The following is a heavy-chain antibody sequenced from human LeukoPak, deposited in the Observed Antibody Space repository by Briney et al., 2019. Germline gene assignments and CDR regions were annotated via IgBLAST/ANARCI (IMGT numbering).Heavy chain of an antibody. Sequence: GGSLRLSCAASGFTFSSYAMSWVRQAPGKGLEWVSAISGSGGSTYYADSVKGRITISRDNSKNTLYLQMNSLRAEDTAVYYCAKDQNDYYDSSGYSHWGQGTLVTVSS. CDR2: ISGSGGST. J-gene: IGHJ4*02. D-gene: IGHD3-22*01. CDR1: GFTFSSYA. V-gene: IGHV3-23*01. CDR3: AKDQNDYYDSSGYSH.